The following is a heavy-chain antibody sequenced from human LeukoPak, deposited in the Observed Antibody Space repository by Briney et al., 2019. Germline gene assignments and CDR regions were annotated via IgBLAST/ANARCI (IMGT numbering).Heavy chain of an antibody. J-gene: IGHJ4*02. Sequence: GGSLRLSCAASGFTFDDYTMHWVRQAPGKGLEWVSLISWDGGSTYYADSVKGRSTISRDNSKNSLYLQMNSLRTEDTALYYCAKEGKLRWSLGYWGQGTLVTVSS. V-gene: IGHV3-43*01. CDR1: GFTFDDYT. CDR3: AKEGKLRWSLGY. D-gene: IGHD4-23*01. CDR2: ISWDGGST.